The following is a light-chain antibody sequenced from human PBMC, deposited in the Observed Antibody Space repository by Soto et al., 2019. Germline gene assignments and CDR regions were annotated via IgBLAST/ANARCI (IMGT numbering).Light chain of an antibody. CDR2: LNSDGSH. J-gene: IGLJ1*01. Sequence: QLVLTQSPSASASWGASAKLTCPRRRGHRSYAIAWHQQQPEKGPRYLMKLNSDGSHSKGDGIPDRFSGSSSGAERCLIISSLQSEDEADYYCLTWGTGIHVFGTGTKLTVL. CDR1: RGHRSYA. CDR3: LTWGTGIHV. V-gene: IGLV4-69*01.